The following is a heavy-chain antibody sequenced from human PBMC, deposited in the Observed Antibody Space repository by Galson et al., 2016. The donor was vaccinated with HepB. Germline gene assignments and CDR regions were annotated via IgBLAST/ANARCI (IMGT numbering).Heavy chain of an antibody. D-gene: IGHD3-22*01. Sequence: SLRLSCAASGFRFNDHAMHWVRQAPGKGLEWVSGISWNSGRIGYGDSVKGRFTISRDDAKNSLFLQMNSLRADDTALYYCAKDRRGYDSGDYPVFDYWGKGTLVTVSS. CDR3: AKDRRGYDSGDYPVFDY. V-gene: IGHV3-9*01. J-gene: IGHJ4*02. CDR2: ISWNSGRI. CDR1: GFRFNDHA.